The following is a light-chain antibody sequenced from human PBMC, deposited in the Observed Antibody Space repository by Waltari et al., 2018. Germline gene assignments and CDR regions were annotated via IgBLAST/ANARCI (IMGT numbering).Light chain of an antibody. J-gene: IGKJ3*01. CDR2: WAS. V-gene: IGKV4-1*01. Sequence: DIVMTQSPDSLAVSLGERASINCKSSQPTEHSSPRENDLSWYQQKPGQPPKLLIYWASTRKSGVPDRFSGSGSGTDFTLTINSLQAEDVAVYYCQQYYTTPFTFGPGTKVEIK. CDR3: QQYYTTPFT. CDR1: QPTEHSSPREND.